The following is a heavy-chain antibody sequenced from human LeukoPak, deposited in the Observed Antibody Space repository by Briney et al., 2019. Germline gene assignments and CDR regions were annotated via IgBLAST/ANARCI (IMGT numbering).Heavy chain of an antibody. J-gene: IGHJ6*02. CDR1: GGSISSYY. Sequence: SETLSLTCTVSGGSISSYYWSCIRQPAEKGLEWIGRIYTSGSTNYNPSLKSRVTMSVDTSKNQFSLKLSSLTAADTAVYYCARDFFNYYGSGSYSIHGMDVWGQGITVIVSS. CDR3: ARDFFNYYGSGSYSIHGMDV. D-gene: IGHD3-10*01. CDR2: IYTSGST. V-gene: IGHV4-4*07.